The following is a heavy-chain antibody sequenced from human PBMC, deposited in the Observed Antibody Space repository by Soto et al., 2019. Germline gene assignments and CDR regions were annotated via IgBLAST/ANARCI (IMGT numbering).Heavy chain of an antibody. D-gene: IGHD2-2*01. V-gene: IGHV3-30*18. CDR2: ISYDGDNK. CDR3: AKDFCSSASCYGFYYYFYGMDV. CDR1: GFRFTTYV. J-gene: IGHJ6*02. Sequence: PGGCLTVSCAASGFRFTTYVMHWVRPAPGKGLEWAVFISYDGDNKFYADSVKGRFTISRDNSKSTLYLQMNSLRTEDSTVYYCAKDFCSSASCYGFYYYFYGMDVWVQGTTVPVS.